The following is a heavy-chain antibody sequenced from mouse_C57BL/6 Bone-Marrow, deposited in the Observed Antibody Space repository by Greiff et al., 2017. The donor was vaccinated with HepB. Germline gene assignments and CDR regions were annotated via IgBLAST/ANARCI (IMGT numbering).Heavy chain of an antibody. V-gene: IGHV1-81*01. CDR2: IYPRSGNT. J-gene: IGHJ1*03. Sequence: VQLQQSGAELARPGASVKLSCKASGYTFTSYGISWVNQRTGQGLEWIGEIYPRSGNTYYNEKFKGKATLTADKSSSTAYMELRSLTSEDSAVYFCARYYYGSSYYWYFDVWGTGTTVTVSS. D-gene: IGHD1-1*01. CDR1: GYTFTSYG. CDR3: ARYYYGSSYYWYFDV.